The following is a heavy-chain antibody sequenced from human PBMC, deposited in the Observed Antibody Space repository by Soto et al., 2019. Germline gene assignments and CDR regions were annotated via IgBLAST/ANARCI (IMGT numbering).Heavy chain of an antibody. CDR2: IYHSGST. CDR1: GGSISSGGYS. CDR3: ARGMTTVTTLDY. Sequence: QLQLQESGSGLVKPSQTLSLTCAVSGGSISSGGYSWSWIRQPPGKGLEWIGYIYHSGSTHYNPSLKSRVTISLDRSKKQFSLKLSSVTAAETAVYYCARGMTTVTTLDYWGQGTLVTVSS. J-gene: IGHJ4*02. D-gene: IGHD4-17*01. V-gene: IGHV4-30-2*01.